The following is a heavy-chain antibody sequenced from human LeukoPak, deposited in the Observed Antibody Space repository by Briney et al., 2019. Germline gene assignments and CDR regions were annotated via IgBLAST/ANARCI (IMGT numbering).Heavy chain of an antibody. CDR2: TWYDGSNK. J-gene: IGHJ4*02. CDR3: ARMAVGALDY. CDR1: GFTFSSYG. Sequence: GGSLRLSCAASGFTFSSYGMHWVRQAPGKGLEWVAVTWYDGSNKYYADSVKGRFTISRDNSKNTLHLQMNSLRAEDTAVYYCARMAVGALDYWGQGTLVTVSS. V-gene: IGHV3-33*01. D-gene: IGHD1-26*01.